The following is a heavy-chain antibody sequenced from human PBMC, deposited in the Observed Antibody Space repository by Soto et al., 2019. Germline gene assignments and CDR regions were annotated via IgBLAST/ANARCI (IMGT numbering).Heavy chain of an antibody. CDR2: IYYSGST. D-gene: IGHD3-22*01. Sequence: SETLSLTCTVSGGSISSGDYYWSWIRQPPGKGLEWIGYIYYSGSTYYNPSLKSRVTISVDTSKNLFSLKLSSVTAADTAVYYCARDREYYYDSSGYYSGYWGQGTLVTVSS. CDR3: ARDREYYYDSSGYYSGY. J-gene: IGHJ4*02. V-gene: IGHV4-30-4*01. CDR1: GGSISSGDYY.